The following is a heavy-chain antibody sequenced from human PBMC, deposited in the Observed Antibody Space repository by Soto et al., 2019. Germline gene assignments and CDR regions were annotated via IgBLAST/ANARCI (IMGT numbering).Heavy chain of an antibody. CDR1: GGSVSSSGYY. D-gene: IGHD1-1*01. CDR3: ARERTGDPTFFDY. Sequence: SETLSLTCTVSGGSVSSSGYYCAWIRQPPGKGLEWIGSIYNSGSTDYNPSLKSRVTISVDTSKNQFSLKLTSVTVADTAVYYCARERTGDPTFFDYWGQGTLVTVSS. CDR2: IYNSGST. J-gene: IGHJ4*02. V-gene: IGHV4-39*07.